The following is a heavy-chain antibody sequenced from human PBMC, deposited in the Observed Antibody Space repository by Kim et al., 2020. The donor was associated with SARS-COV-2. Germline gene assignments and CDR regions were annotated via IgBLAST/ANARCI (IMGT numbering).Heavy chain of an antibody. Sequence: SDTLSLTCAVSGGSISSSNWWSWVRQPPGKGLEWIGEIYHSGSTNYNPSLKSRVTISVDKSKNQFSLKLSSVTAADTAVYYCAMYYYGSGSPPGYYGMDVWGQGTTVTVSS. CDR3: AMYYYGSGSPPGYYGMDV. J-gene: IGHJ6*02. CDR1: GGSISSSNW. D-gene: IGHD3-10*01. CDR2: IYHSGST. V-gene: IGHV4-4*02.